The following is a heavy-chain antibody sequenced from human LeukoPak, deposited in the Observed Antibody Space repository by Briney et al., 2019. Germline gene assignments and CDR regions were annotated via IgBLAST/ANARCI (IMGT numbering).Heavy chain of an antibody. D-gene: IGHD2-15*01. CDR1: GFTVSSNY. V-gene: IGHV3-48*02. CDR3: ARDQLGFCSGGSCYS. CDR2: ISSGSSTI. Sequence: GGSLRLSCAASGFTVSSNYMSWVRQAPGKGLEWVSYISSGSSTIYYADSVKGRFTISRDNAKNSLYLQMNSLRDEDTAVYYCARDQLGFCSGGSCYSWGQGTMVTVSS. J-gene: IGHJ3*01.